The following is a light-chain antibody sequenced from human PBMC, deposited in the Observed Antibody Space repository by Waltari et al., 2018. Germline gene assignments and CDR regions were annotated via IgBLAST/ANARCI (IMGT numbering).Light chain of an antibody. V-gene: IGKV1-8*01. CDR2: EAS. CDR3: QQYFNYPRT. CDR1: QYLSNY. J-gene: IGKJ1*01. Sequence: AFRMTQSPSSLSASTGDRVTLTRRASQYLSNYLACFQQRPGKAPKLLIYEASTLQRGVPSRFSGSGSGTDFTLTITSLQSDDFATYYCQQYFNYPRTFGQGTRVEIE.